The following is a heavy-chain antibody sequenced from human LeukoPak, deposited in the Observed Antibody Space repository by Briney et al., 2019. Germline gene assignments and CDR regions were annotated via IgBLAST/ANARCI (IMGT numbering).Heavy chain of an antibody. V-gene: IGHV3-30-3*01. Sequence: PGRSLRLSCAASGFTFSSYAMHWVRQAPGKGLEWVAVISYDGSNKYYADSVKGRFTISRDNSKNTLYLQMNSLRAEDTAVYYCARAVVAANDAFDIWGQGTMVTVSS. CDR1: GFTFSSYA. CDR2: ISYDGSNK. D-gene: IGHD2-15*01. CDR3: ARAVVAANDAFDI. J-gene: IGHJ3*02.